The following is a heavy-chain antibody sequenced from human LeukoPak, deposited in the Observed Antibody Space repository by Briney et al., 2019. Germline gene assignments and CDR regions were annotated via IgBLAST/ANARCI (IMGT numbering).Heavy chain of an antibody. V-gene: IGHV1-69*04. D-gene: IGHD3-22*01. CDR2: IIPILAIA. CDR1: GYIFTNYY. Sequence: GASVKVSCKASGYIFTNYYMHWVRQAPGQGLEWMGRIIPILAIAHYAQKFQGRVTITADTSTSTAYMELSSLRPEDTAVYYCARDRSYYYHSCSHYDLAYWGQGTLVTVSS. J-gene: IGHJ4*02. CDR3: ARDRSYYYHSCSHYDLAY.